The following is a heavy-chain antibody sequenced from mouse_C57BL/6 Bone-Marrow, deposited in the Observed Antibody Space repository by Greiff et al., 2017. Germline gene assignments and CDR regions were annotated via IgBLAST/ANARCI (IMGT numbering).Heavy chain of an antibody. D-gene: IGHD1-1*01. CDR1: GYTFTGYW. Sequence: QVQLQQSGAELMKPGASVKLSCKATGYTFTGYWIEWVKQRPGHGLEWIGEILPGSGSTNYNEKFKGKATLTADTSSNTAYMQLSSLTTEDSAIYDCASEGGDYGSGWPYWGQGTLVTVSA. CDR2: ILPGSGST. J-gene: IGHJ3*01. V-gene: IGHV1-9*01. CDR3: ASEGGDYGSGWPY.